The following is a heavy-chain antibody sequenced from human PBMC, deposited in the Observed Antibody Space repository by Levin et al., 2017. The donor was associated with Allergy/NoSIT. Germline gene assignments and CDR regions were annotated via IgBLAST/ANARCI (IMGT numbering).Heavy chain of an antibody. Sequence: ESLKISCKVSGNTLTELSMHWVRQVPEQGLEWVGGFDPGNGEIIYAQKFQGRVTMTEDTSTDTAYMELTTLRSEDTAVYFCATTQLLYNYYGMDVWGQGTPVIVSS. CDR3: ATTQLLYNYYGMDV. CDR2: FDPGNGEI. J-gene: IGHJ6*02. D-gene: IGHD3-10*01. V-gene: IGHV1-24*01. CDR1: GNTLTELS.